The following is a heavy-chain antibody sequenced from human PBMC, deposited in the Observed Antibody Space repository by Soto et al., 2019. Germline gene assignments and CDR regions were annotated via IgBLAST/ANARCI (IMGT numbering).Heavy chain of an antibody. D-gene: IGHD6-6*01. CDR3: ARGSSIAGLYYGMDV. J-gene: IGHJ6*02. V-gene: IGHV4-31*03. CDR2: NYYSGIT. Sequence: QVQLQESGPGLVKPSQTLSLTCTVSGGSISSGGYYWTWIRQHPGKGLEWIGYNYYSGITYYNPSLKRRFTISLDTSKTQFSLKLSSVTAADTAVYYCARGSSIAGLYYGMDVWGQGTTVTVSS. CDR1: GGSISSGGYY.